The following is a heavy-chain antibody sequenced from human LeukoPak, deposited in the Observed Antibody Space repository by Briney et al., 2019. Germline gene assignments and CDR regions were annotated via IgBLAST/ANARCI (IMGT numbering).Heavy chain of an antibody. CDR2: IYYSGST. V-gene: IGHV4-59*08. J-gene: IGHJ5*02. Sequence: PSETLSLTCTVSGGSISSYYWSWIRQPPGKGLEWIGYIYYSGSTNYNPSLKSRVTISVDTSKNQFSLKLSSVTAADTAVYYCARYSNDILTAVSGDWFDPWGQGTLVTVSS. D-gene: IGHD3-9*01. CDR1: GGSISSYY. CDR3: ARYSNDILTAVSGDWFDP.